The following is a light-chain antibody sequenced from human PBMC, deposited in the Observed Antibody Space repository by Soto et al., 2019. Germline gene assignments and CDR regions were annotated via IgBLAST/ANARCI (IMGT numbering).Light chain of an antibody. CDR2: GAS. Sequence: EIVMTQSPVTLSVSPGERATLSCRASQSVYSKLAWYQQKPGQAPRLLIYGASSRATGIPARFSGSGSGIEFTLTISSLQSEDFAVYYCQQYNNWPPWTFGQGTKVDLK. V-gene: IGKV3-15*01. CDR1: QSVYSK. CDR3: QQYNNWPPWT. J-gene: IGKJ1*01.